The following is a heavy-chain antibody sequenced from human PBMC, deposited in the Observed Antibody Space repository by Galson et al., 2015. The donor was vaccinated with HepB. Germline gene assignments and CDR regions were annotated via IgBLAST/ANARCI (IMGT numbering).Heavy chain of an antibody. CDR1: GFTFTGYA. V-gene: IGHV3-21*01. CDR2: ISSGGSYI. J-gene: IGHJ3*01. D-gene: IGHD3-22*01. Sequence: SLRLSCAASGFTFTGYAMNWVRQPPGRGLEWISSISSGGSYIYYADSVKGRFTISIDNARNSLFLQLNSLRAEDTAVYYCTRGFPYYNNELNDYWGHGTMVTVSA. CDR3: TRGFPYYNNELNDY.